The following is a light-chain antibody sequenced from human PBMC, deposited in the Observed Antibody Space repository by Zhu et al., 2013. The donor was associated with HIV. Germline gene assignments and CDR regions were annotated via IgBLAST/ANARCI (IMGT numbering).Light chain of an antibody. CDR2: GTS. Sequence: IVLKQSPGILSLSPGESATLSCRASQSVGSYYLAWYQQKHGQAPRLLIYGTSNRAAGIPDRFSGSGSGTDFALTITRLEPDDFATYYCQQYNNYWTFGQGTEGG. CDR1: QSVGSYY. V-gene: IGKV3-20*01. J-gene: IGKJ1*01. CDR3: QQYNNYWT.